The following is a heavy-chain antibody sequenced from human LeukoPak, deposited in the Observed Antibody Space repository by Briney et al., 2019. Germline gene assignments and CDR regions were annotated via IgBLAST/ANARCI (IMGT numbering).Heavy chain of an antibody. J-gene: IGHJ4*02. CDR1: GGSISSYY. Sequence: SETLSLTCTVSGGSISSYYWSWIRQLPGKGLDWIGYIYYSGSTHYNPSLKSRVTISVDTSKNQFSLKLSSVTAADTAVYYCARYGGNFDYWGQGTLVTVSS. D-gene: IGHD4-23*01. CDR3: ARYGGNFDY. CDR2: IYYSGST. V-gene: IGHV4-59*01.